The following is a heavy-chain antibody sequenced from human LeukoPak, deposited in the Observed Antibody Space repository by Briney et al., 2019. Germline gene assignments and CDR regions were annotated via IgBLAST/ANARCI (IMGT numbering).Heavy chain of an antibody. CDR2: INGSGRTT. Sequence: GGSLRLSCVASGFTFNTYAMNWVRQAPGKGLQWVSLINGSGRTTYYADSVKGRFTISRDNSKNTLYLQMNSLRAEDTAVYYCAIDYDSTGYYYLGNTDYWGQGTLVTVSS. CDR1: GFTFNTYA. D-gene: IGHD3-22*01. CDR3: AIDYDSTGYYYLGNTDY. J-gene: IGHJ4*02. V-gene: IGHV3-23*01.